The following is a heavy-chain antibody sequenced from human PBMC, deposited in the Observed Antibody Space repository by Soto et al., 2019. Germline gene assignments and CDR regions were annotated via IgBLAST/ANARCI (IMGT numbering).Heavy chain of an antibody. Sequence: SSETLSLTCTVSGGSISNYYWVWIRQPPGKGLEWIGYIYYSGSTNYNPSLKSRVTISVDTSKNQFSLKLSSVTAADTAVYYCARVLFGRGNWFDPWGQGTLVTVSS. CDR2: IYYSGST. J-gene: IGHJ5*02. CDR1: GGSISNYY. CDR3: ARVLFGRGNWFDP. D-gene: IGHD3-3*01. V-gene: IGHV4-59*01.